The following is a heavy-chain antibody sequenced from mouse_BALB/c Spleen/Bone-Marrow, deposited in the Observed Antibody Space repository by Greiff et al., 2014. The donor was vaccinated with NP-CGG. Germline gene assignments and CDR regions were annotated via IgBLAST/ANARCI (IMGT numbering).Heavy chain of an antibody. CDR3: AAYYRYLAWFAY. V-gene: IGHV14-3*02. D-gene: IGHD2-14*01. CDR2: IDPANSNT. J-gene: IGHJ3*01. Sequence: EVQLQQSGAELVKPGASVKLSCTASGFNIKDTYMHWVKQRPEQGLEWIGRIDPANSNTKYDPKFQGKATITADTSSNAAYLQLSSLTSEDTAVYYCAAYYRYLAWFAYWGQGTLVTVSA. CDR1: GFNIKDTY.